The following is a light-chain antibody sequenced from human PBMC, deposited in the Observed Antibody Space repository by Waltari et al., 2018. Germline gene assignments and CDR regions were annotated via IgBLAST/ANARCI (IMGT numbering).Light chain of an antibody. CDR1: KFGDKY. V-gene: IGLV3-1*01. CDR3: QAWDSSTAYV. J-gene: IGLJ1*01. Sequence: SYELNQPPSVSVSPGQTVSITCSGDKFGDKYVSWYQQKPGQSPVLVIFQDTKWPAGIPERFSGSNSGNTATLTISGTKAMDEADYYCQAWDSSTAYVFGTGTKVTVL. CDR2: QDT.